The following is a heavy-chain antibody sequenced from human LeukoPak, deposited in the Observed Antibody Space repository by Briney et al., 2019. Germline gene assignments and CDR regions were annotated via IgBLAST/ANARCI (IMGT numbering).Heavy chain of an antibody. D-gene: IGHD1-26*01. Sequence: TGGSLRLSCAASGFTFNNYGMHWVRQAPGKGLEWVAVISYDGNNKYYEDSVKGRFTISRDNSKNTLFLQMNSLRTEDTAVYYCAKATSGSFMDFYGLAVWGQGTTVAVSS. J-gene: IGHJ6*02. CDR1: GFTFNNYG. CDR2: ISYDGNNK. V-gene: IGHV3-30*18. CDR3: AKATSGSFMDFYGLAV.